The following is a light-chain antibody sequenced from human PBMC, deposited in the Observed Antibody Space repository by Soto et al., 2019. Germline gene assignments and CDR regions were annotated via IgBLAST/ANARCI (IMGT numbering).Light chain of an antibody. CDR2: EAS. V-gene: IGLV2-18*01. J-gene: IGLJ1*01. CDR1: STDFVSYNR. Sequence: QSALAHPPSVSGSPGQSVTISCTGTSTDFVSYNRVSWYQQPPGTAPKLIIYEASNRPSGVPDRFSGSKSGNTASLTISGLQAADEADYYCSLSTSETTSVFGTGTKLTVL. CDR3: SLSTSETTSV.